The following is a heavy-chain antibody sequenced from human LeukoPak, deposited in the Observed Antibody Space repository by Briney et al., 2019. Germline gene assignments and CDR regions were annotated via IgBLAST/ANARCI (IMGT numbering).Heavy chain of an antibody. CDR1: GGSISSSSYY. D-gene: IGHD3-10*01. CDR3: AREVRGSGRRAGASNWFDP. CDR2: IYYSGST. Sequence: SETLSLTCTVSGGSISSSSYYWGWIRQPPGKGLEWIGSIYYSGSTYYNPSLKSRVTISVDTPKNQFSLKLSSVTAADTAVYYCAREVRGSGRRAGASNWFDPWGQGTLVTVSS. V-gene: IGHV4-39*07. J-gene: IGHJ5*02.